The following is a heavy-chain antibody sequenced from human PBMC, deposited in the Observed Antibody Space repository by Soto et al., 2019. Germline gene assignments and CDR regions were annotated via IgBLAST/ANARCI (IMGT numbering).Heavy chain of an antibody. D-gene: IGHD6-19*01. CDR3: AKRPLAGSGWTFDY. V-gene: IGHV3-30*02. J-gene: IGHJ4*02. CDR1: GFTFNTHG. CDR2: ISYSGNK. Sequence: GGSLRLSCSASGFTFNTHGMHWVRQSPGKGLEWVSYISYSGNKYYADSVQGRFTISRDDSKNTVFLQINSLRTEDTAVYYCAKRPLAGSGWTFDYWGQGTSVTVSS.